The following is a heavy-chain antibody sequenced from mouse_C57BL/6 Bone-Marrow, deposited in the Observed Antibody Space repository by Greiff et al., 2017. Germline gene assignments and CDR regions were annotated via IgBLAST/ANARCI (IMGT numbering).Heavy chain of an antibody. Sequence: QVTLKECGPGILQPSQTLSLTCSFSGFSLSTFGMGVGWIRQPSGKGLEWLAHIWWDDDKYYNPALKSRLTISKDTSKNQVFLKIANVDTADTATYYCARMRGYYGSSYVGGAMDYWGQGTSVTVSS. D-gene: IGHD1-1*01. CDR3: ARMRGYYGSSYVGGAMDY. V-gene: IGHV8-8*01. CDR1: GFSLSTFGMG. J-gene: IGHJ4*01. CDR2: IWWDDDK.